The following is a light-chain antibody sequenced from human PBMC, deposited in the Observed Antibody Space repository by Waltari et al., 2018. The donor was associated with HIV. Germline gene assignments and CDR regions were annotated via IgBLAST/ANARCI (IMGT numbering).Light chain of an antibody. J-gene: IGKJ2*01. V-gene: IGKV3-15*01. CDR3: QQYDDGPRGIT. CDR1: QSISAK. Sequence: EIEMTQSPPTLSVSPGQRVTLSCRASQSISAKVAWYQQRPGQAPRLLIYEAATRPTGIPARFSGSGSGTEFTLTISSLQSEDFATYFCQQYDDGPRGITFGQGTMLEIK. CDR2: EAA.